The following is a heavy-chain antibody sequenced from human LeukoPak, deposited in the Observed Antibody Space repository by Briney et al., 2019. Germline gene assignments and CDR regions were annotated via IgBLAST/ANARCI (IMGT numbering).Heavy chain of an antibody. CDR2: ISGSGGST. V-gene: IGHV3-23*01. CDR3: AKDRWSWFRGYYDSSGYLDY. D-gene: IGHD3-22*01. CDR1: GFTFSSYA. Sequence: GSLRLSCAASGFTFSSYAMSWVRQAPGKGLEWVSAISGSGGSTYYADSVKGRFTISRDNSKNTLYLQMNSLRAEDTAVYYCAKDRWSWFRGYYDSSGYLDYWGQGTLVTVSS. J-gene: IGHJ4*02.